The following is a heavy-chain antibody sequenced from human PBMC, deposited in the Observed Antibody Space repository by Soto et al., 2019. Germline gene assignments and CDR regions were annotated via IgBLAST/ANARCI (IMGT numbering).Heavy chain of an antibody. Sequence: QVQLVESGGGVVQPGRSLRLSCAASGFTCSSYAMHGVRQAPGKGLEWVAVISYDGSNKYYADSVKGRFTISRDNSKNTLYLQMNSLRSEDTAVYYCARDRNSAVAGGPAFDYWGQGTLVTVSS. CDR2: ISYDGSNK. CDR3: ARDRNSAVAGGPAFDY. CDR1: GFTCSSYA. J-gene: IGHJ4*02. V-gene: IGHV3-30-3*01. D-gene: IGHD6-19*01.